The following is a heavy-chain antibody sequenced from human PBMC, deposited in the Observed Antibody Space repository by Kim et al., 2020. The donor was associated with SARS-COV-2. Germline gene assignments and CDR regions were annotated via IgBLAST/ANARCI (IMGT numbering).Heavy chain of an antibody. D-gene: IGHD6-25*01. J-gene: IGHJ4*02. V-gene: IGHV3-11*06. CDR3: ARGGYPRY. Sequence: THYADSLEGRFTISKDSAKNSLYLQMNSLRAEDTAIYYCARGGYPRYWGQGTLVTVSS. CDR2: T.